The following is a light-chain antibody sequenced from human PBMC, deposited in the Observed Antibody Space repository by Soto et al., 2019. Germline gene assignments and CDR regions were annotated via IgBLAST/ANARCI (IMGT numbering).Light chain of an antibody. CDR1: NNDVGSYNL. Sequence: QSALTQPASVSGSPGQSITISCTGTNNDVGSYNLVSWYQQHPGKAPKLMIYEGSRRPSGVSIRFSGSKSGNTASLTISGLQAEDEADYYCCSYAGDTHYVFGTGTKLTVL. CDR3: CSYAGDTHYV. J-gene: IGLJ1*01. V-gene: IGLV2-23*01. CDR2: EGS.